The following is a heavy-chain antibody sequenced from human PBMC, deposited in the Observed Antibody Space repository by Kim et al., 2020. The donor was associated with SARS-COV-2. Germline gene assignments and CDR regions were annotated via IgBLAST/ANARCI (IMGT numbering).Heavy chain of an antibody. CDR3: ARENGYYDILTGYGLGYYGMDV. CDR1: GYTFTSYG. V-gene: IGHV1-18*04. J-gene: IGHJ6*02. D-gene: IGHD3-9*01. CDR2: ISAYNGNT. Sequence: ASVKVSCKASGYTFTSYGISWVRQAPGQGLEWMGWISAYNGNTNYAQKLQGRVTMTTDTSTSTAYMELRSLRSDDTAVYYCARENGYYDILTGYGLGYYGMDVWGQGTTVTVSS.